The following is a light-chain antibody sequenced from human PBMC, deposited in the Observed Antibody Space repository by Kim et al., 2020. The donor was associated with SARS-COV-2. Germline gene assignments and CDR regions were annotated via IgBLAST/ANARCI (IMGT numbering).Light chain of an antibody. Sequence: QLVLTQSPSASASLGASVKLTCTLSSGHSSYAIAWHQQQPEKGPRYLMKLNSDGSHSKGDGITDRFSGSSSGAERYLTISSLQSEDEADYYCQTWGTGWVFGGGTQLTVL. CDR3: QTWGTGWV. CDR1: SGHSSYA. V-gene: IGLV4-69*01. J-gene: IGLJ3*02. CDR2: LNSDGSH.